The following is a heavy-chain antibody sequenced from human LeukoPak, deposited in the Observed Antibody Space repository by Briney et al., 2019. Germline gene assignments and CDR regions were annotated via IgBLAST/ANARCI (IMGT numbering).Heavy chain of an antibody. CDR2: INYSGST. J-gene: IGHJ4*02. CDR3: ARVGYSYGTGGLDY. V-gene: IGHV4-59*02. D-gene: IGHD5-18*01. Sequence: SETLSLTCTVSGGSVSSYYWSWIRQPPGKGLEWIGYINYSGSTNYNPSLKSRVTISVDTSKNQFSLKLSSVTAADTAVYYCARVGYSYGTGGLDYWGQGTLVTVSS. CDR1: GGSVSSYY.